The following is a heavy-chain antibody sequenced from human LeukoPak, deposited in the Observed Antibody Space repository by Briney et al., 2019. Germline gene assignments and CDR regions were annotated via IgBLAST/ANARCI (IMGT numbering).Heavy chain of an antibody. Sequence: SVKVSCKASGGSFCSHAITWVRQARGQGLEWMGGIIPIASTINYAQKFQGRVTITADESTSTAYMELTSLRSEDTAVYYCATGGMYSYGFTSIGFDIWGQGTMVTVSS. CDR2: IIPIASTI. CDR1: GGSFCSHA. CDR3: ATGGMYSYGFTSIGFDI. J-gene: IGHJ3*02. V-gene: IGHV1-69*01. D-gene: IGHD5-18*01.